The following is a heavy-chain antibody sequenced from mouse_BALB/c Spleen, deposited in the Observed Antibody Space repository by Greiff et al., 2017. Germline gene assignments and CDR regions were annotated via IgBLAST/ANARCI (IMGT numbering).Heavy chain of an antibody. D-gene: IGHD4-1*01. CDR2: ISYSGST. J-gene: IGHJ4*01. Sequence: EVMLVESGPSLVKPSQTLSLTCSVTGYSITSGYWNWIRKFPGNKLEYMGYISYSGSTYCNPSLKSRISITRDTSKNQYYLQLNSVTTEDTATYYCAKNWDYAMDYWGQGTSVTVSS. CDR3: AKNWDYAMDY. V-gene: IGHV3-8*02. CDR1: GYSITSGY.